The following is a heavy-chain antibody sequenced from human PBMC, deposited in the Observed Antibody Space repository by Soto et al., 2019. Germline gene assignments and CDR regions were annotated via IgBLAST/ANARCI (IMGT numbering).Heavy chain of an antibody. D-gene: IGHD6-19*01. CDR2: ISGSGGST. CDR1: GFTFSSYA. Sequence: EVQLLESGGGLVQPGGSLRLSCAASGFTFSSYAMSWVRQAPGKGLEWVSGISGSGGSTYYADSVKGRFTISRDNSKNTLYLQMNSLRAEDTAVYYCAKGGARTSAGPSFDYWGQGTLVTVFS. J-gene: IGHJ4*02. CDR3: AKGGARTSAGPSFDY. V-gene: IGHV3-23*01.